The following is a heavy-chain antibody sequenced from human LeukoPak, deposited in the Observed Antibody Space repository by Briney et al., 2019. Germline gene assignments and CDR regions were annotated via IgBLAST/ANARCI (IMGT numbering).Heavy chain of an antibody. CDR2: IYYSGST. D-gene: IGHD2-2*01. Sequence: SETLSLTCAVYGGSFSSYYWSWIRQPPGKGLEWIGYIYYSGSTNYNPSLKSRVTISVDTSKNQFSLKLSSVTAADTAVYYCARKNVPAASYYYYYGMDVWGQGTTVTVSS. CDR1: GGSFSSYY. V-gene: IGHV4-59*08. CDR3: ARKNVPAASYYYYYGMDV. J-gene: IGHJ6*02.